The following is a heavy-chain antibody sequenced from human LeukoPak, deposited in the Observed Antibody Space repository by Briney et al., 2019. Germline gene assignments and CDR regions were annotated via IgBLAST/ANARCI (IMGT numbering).Heavy chain of an antibody. CDR3: ARSLGWELLSSPFDY. J-gene: IGHJ4*02. Sequence: PVGSLRLSCAASGFTFSSYAMHWVRQAPGKGLEWVAVILYDGRNKYYADSVKGRFTISRDNSKNTLYLQMNSLRAEDTAVYYCARSLGWELLSSPFDYWGQGTLVTVSS. D-gene: IGHD3-10*01. CDR2: ILYDGRNK. CDR1: GFTFSSYA. V-gene: IGHV3-30*04.